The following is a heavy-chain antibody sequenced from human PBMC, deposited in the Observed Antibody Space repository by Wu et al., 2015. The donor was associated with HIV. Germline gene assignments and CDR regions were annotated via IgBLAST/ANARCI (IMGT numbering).Heavy chain of an antibody. V-gene: IGHV1-8*03. Sequence: QVQLVQSGAEVKKPGASVKVSCKASGYTFTSYDINWVRQATGQGLEWMGWMNPNSGNTGYAQKFQGRVTTTRNTSISTAYMELSSLRSEDTAVYYCARRYDFWSGYPNFYYYYYMDVWGKGTTVTVSS. J-gene: IGHJ6*03. CDR3: ARRYDFWSGYPNFYYYYYMDV. CDR1: GYTFTSYD. D-gene: IGHD3-3*01. CDR2: MNPNSGNT.